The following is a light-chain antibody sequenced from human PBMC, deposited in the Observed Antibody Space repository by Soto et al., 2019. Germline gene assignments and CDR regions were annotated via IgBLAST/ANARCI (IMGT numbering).Light chain of an antibody. CDR2: EAS. J-gene: IGLJ3*02. V-gene: IGLV2-23*01. Sequence: QSALTQPASVSGSPGQSVTISCTGTNSDAGGHNFVSWYQQYPGKAPKLLIYEASKRPSGLSNRFSGSKSGNTASLTISGLQAEDEDDYYCCSLTDGATWVFGGGTKLTVL. CDR3: CSLTDGATWV. CDR1: NSDAGGHNF.